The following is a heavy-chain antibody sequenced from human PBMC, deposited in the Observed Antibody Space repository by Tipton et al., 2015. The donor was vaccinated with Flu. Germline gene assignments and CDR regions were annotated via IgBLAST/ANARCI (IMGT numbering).Heavy chain of an antibody. V-gene: IGHV3-48*03. J-gene: IGHJ4*02. CDR1: GFTFSTYE. CDR2: ITGISSPI. Sequence: QLVQSGGGLVQPGRSPRLSCAASGFTFSTYEMNWVRQAPGKGLEWIAYITGISSPIYYADSVKGRFTISRDNAKNSLYLQMNSLRDEDSAVYYCASEEVSTPLSYFDYWGQGTLVTVSS. D-gene: IGHD2-15*01. CDR3: ASEEVSTPLSYFDY.